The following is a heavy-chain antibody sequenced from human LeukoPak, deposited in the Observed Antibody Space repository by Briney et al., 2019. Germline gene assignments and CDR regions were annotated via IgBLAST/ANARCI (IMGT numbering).Heavy chain of an antibody. CDR2: ISAYNGNT. V-gene: IGHV1-18*01. D-gene: IGHD3-16*01. CDR1: GYTFTSYG. J-gene: IGHJ4*02. CDR3: ARRVPSRSGESPLDY. Sequence: ASVKVSCKASGYTFTSYGISWVRQAPGQGLEWMGWISAYNGNTNYAQKLQGRVTMTTDTSTSTAYMELRSLRSDDTAVYYCARRVPSRSGESPLDYWGQGTLVTVSS.